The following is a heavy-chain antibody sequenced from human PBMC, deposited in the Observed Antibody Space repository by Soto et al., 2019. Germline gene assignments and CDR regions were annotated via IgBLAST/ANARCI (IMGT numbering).Heavy chain of an antibody. CDR3: ARRGMAAAGPFDY. CDR1: GGTFSSYA. Sequence: ASVKVSCKASGGTFSSYAISWVRQAPGQGLEWMGGIIPIFGTANYAQKFQGRVTITADKSTSTAYMELSSLRSEDTAVYYCARRGMAAAGPFDYWGQGXLVTVS. D-gene: IGHD6-13*01. CDR2: IIPIFGTA. V-gene: IGHV1-69*06. J-gene: IGHJ4*02.